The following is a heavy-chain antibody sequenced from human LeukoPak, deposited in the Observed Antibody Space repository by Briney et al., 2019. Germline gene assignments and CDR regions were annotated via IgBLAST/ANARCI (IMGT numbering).Heavy chain of an antibody. J-gene: IGHJ4*02. Sequence: GGYLTLSCAASGFTLSGSAMQWVRQAPGKGLEWVGRIRTKASNYATAYGAAVQGRFLISREDSKNMAFLQMNGLKTEDTAVYYCVRRFSGSYYYGHWGQGTLVTVSS. V-gene: IGHV3-73*01. CDR1: GFTLSGSA. D-gene: IGHD1-26*01. CDR2: IRTKASNYAT. CDR3: VRRFSGSYYYGH.